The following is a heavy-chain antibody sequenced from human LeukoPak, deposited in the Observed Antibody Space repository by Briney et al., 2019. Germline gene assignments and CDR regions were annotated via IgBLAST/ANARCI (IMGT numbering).Heavy chain of an antibody. CDR2: VYYSGST. J-gene: IGHJ6*04. CDR1: GGSISSGDYY. Sequence: SETLSLTCTVSGGSISSGDYYWSWIRQHPGKGLEWIGYVYYSGSTYYNPSLKSRVTISVDTSKNQFSLKLSSVTAADTAVYYCARDNRRSGMDVWGKGTTITVSS. CDR3: ARDNRRSGMDV. V-gene: IGHV4-31*03.